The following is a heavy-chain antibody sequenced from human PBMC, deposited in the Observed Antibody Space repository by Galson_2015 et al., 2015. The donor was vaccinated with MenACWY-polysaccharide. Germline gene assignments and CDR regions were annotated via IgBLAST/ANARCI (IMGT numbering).Heavy chain of an antibody. CDR1: GYTFTDYY. D-gene: IGHD3-22*01. CDR2: INPNSGGT. CDR3: ARGGSAYDYDY. Sequence: VKVSCKASGYTFTDYYIHWVRQAPGQGLEWMGRINPNSGGTNFAQKFQDRVTMTRDTSISTAYMELSRLRSDDTALYYCARGGSAYDYDYWGQGTLVTVSS. J-gene: IGHJ4*02. V-gene: IGHV1-2*06.